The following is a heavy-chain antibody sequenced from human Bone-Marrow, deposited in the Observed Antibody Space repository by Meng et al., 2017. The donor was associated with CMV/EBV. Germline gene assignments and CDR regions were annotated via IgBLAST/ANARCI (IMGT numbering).Heavy chain of an antibody. CDR2: STHSGST. J-gene: IGHJ5*02. D-gene: IGHD1-26*01. Sequence: VHLQQWGAGLLKPSETLSLICRVYGAPCSGYWSWVRQPPGKGLEWVGESTHSGSTSYNMSHKRRVTRSIDTSENPFSLKLSSVTATDTAVYSCAQGFRSWSGSYSSWGQGTLVTVSS. CDR1: GAPCSGY. V-gene: IGHV4-34*01. CDR3: AQGFRSWSGSYSS.